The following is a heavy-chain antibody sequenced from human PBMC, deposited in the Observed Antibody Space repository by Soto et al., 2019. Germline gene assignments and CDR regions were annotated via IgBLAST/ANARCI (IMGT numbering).Heavy chain of an antibody. D-gene: IGHD6-6*01. CDR2: IYNSGST. J-gene: IGHJ4*02. V-gene: IGHV4-59*01. CDR3: ARSEGPHLGSDD. Sequence: QVQLQESGPGLVKPPETLSLICTVSGGSITTNYWSWIRQPPGKGLEWIGYIYNSGSTNYNPSLTSRVTISVDTSKNQFSLRLISMTAADTAVYYCARSEGPHLGSDDWGQGTLVTVSS. CDR1: GGSITTNY.